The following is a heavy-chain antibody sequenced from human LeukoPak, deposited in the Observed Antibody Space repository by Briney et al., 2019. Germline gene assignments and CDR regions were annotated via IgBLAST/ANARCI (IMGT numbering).Heavy chain of an antibody. CDR1: GYTFTGYY. Sequence: GASVKVSCKASGYTFTGYYMHWVRQAPGQGLEWMGWINPNSGGTNYAQKFQGRVTMTRDTSISTAYMELSRLRSDDTAVYYCARPEQKDYGDYGVGAFDIWGQGTMVTVSS. CDR2: INPNSGGT. J-gene: IGHJ3*02. D-gene: IGHD4-17*01. CDR3: ARPEQKDYGDYGVGAFDI. V-gene: IGHV1-2*02.